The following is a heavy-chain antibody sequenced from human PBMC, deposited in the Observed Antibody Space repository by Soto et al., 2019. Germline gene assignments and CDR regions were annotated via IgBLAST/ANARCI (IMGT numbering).Heavy chain of an antibody. CDR3: ARYYYDTSGYDY. CDR1: GFSLRSSGIY. J-gene: IGHJ4*02. V-gene: IGHV2-70*01. D-gene: IGHD3-22*01. Sequence: GSGPTLVNPTQTLTLTCTFSGFSLRSSGIYVSWIRQPPGKALEWLALIDWDDEDDGTYYNSSLKTRLTISKDTSQNQVVLTMTNMDPVDTATYYCARYYYDTSGYDYWGQGILVTVSS. CDR2: IDWDDEDDGT.